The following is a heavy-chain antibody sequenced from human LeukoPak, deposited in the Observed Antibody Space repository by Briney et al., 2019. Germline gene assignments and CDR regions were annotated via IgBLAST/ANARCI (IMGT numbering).Heavy chain of an antibody. J-gene: IGHJ6*03. V-gene: IGHV4-61*02. CDR1: GGSISSGSYY. CDR2: IYTSGST. Sequence: PSQTLSLTCTVSGGSISSGSYYWSWIRQPAGKGLEWIVRIYTSGSTNYNPSLKSRVTISVDTSKNQFSLKLSSVTAADTAVYYCARERVGSSYYMDVWGKGTTVTISS. CDR3: ARERVGSSYYMDV.